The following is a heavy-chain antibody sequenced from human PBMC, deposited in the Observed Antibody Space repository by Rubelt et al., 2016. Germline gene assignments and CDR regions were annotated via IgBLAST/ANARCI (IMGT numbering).Heavy chain of an antibody. D-gene: IGHD3-16*01. Sequence: QVQLQESGPGLVKPSQTLSLTCTVSGGSISSGGYYWSWIRQHPGKGLEWIGNIYYSGYTYYTPSLKSRLSISLETSKNQFSLNWRSVTAADTAVYYCARDLGADVWGQGTTVTVSS. V-gene: IGHV4-31*03. CDR3: ARDLGADV. CDR2: IYYSGYT. J-gene: IGHJ6*02. CDR1: GGSISSGGYY.